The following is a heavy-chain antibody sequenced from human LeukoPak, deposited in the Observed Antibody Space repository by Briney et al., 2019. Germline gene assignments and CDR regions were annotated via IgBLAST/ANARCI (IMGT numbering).Heavy chain of an antibody. J-gene: IGHJ3*02. CDR2: ISAYNGDT. CDR1: GYNFTSYG. V-gene: IGHV1-18*01. CDR3: AREGLDSSGCLYI. D-gene: IGHD3-22*01. Sequence: RASVKVSCKASGYNFTSYGITWVRQAPGQGLEWMGWISAYNGDTNYAQSLQGRVAMTTDTSTSTAYMELRSLRSDDTAVYYCAREGLDSSGCLYIWGQGTMVTVSS.